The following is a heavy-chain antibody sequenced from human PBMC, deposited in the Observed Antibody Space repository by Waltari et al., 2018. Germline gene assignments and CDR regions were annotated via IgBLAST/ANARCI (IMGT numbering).Heavy chain of an antibody. J-gene: IGHJ4*02. CDR1: GGTFSSYA. D-gene: IGHD2-21*01. Sequence: QVQLVQSGAEVKKPGSSVKVSCKASGGTFSSYAISWVRQAPGQGLEWMGGSIPIFGTANYAQKFQGRVTITTDESTSTAYMELSSLRSEDTAVYYCAREDRRGGGDPDYWGQGTLVTVSS. CDR2: SIPIFGTA. CDR3: AREDRRGGGDPDY. V-gene: IGHV1-69*05.